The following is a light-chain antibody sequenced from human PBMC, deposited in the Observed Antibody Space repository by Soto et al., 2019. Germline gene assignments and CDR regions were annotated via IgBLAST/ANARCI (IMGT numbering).Light chain of an antibody. J-gene: IGKJ5*01. V-gene: IGKV3-15*01. Sequence: VMTQSPDTLYVSPGEGATLSCRASQSVRTKLAWYQLKAGQAPRLLIYGASTRATGIPDRFSGSGSGTEFTLTISSLQSEDFAVYYCQQYNSWPPITFGQRTRLEIK. CDR3: QQYNSWPPIT. CDR1: QSVRTK. CDR2: GAS.